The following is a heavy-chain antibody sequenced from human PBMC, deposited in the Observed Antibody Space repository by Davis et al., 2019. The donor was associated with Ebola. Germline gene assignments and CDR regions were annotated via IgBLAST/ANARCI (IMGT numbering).Heavy chain of an antibody. Sequence: AASVKVSCKASGYTFTSYYMHWVRQAPGQGLEWMGIINPSGGSTSYAQKFQGRVTMTRGTPTSTVYMELSSLRSEDTAVYYCARVEYYDFWSGGFDYWGQGTLVTVSS. CDR3: ARVEYYDFWSGGFDY. CDR1: GYTFTSYY. V-gene: IGHV1-46*01. D-gene: IGHD3-3*01. J-gene: IGHJ4*02. CDR2: INPSGGST.